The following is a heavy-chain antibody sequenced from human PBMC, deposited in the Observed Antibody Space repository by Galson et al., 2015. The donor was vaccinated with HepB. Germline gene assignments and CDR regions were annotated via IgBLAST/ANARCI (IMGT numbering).Heavy chain of an antibody. D-gene: IGHD3-10*01. CDR3: ATLREGSGSYNWLDP. CDR2: IYSGST. J-gene: IGHJ5*02. Sequence: ETLSLTCTVSGDSISSSSYYWACIRQPPGKGLEWIGSIYSGSTYYNPSLKSRVTISVDTSKNQFSLRLSSVTAADTAVYYCATLREGSGSYNWLDPWGQGTLVTVSS. V-gene: IGHV4-39*01. CDR1: GDSISSSSYY.